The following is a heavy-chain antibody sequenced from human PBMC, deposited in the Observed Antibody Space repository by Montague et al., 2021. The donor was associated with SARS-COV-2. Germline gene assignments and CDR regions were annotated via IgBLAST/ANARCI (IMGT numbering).Heavy chain of an antibody. D-gene: IGHD6-13*01. Sequence: SETLSLTCAVYGGSFSGYYWSWIRQPPGKGLEWIGEINHSGSTNYNPSPKSRVTISVDTSKNQFSLKLSSVTAADTAVYYCARRGSSSWAPRALYYYYYYGMDVWGQGTTVTVSS. CDR3: ARRGSSSWAPRALYYYYYYGMDV. CDR2: INHSGST. J-gene: IGHJ6*02. CDR1: GGSFSGYY. V-gene: IGHV4-34*01.